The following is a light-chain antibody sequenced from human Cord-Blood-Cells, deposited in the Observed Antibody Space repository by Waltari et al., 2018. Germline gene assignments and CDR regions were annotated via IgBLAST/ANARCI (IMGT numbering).Light chain of an antibody. CDR3: QQSYSTPRT. J-gene: IGKJ2*01. CDR1: QSISSY. CDR2: AAS. Sequence: IQMTQSPSSPSAPVGDRVTITCRASQSISSYLNWYQQKPGKAPKLLIYAASSLQSGVPSMVSGSGSVTDFTLTICSLQPEDFATYFCQQSYSTPRTVGQGTKLEIK. V-gene: IGKV1-39*01.